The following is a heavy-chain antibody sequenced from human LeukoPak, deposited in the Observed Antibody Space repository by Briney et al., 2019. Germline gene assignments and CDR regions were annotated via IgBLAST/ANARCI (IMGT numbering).Heavy chain of an antibody. D-gene: IGHD3-3*01. CDR1: GFTFSSYS. CDR2: ISDTSSYI. CDR3: ARDGEYYDFWSGYSVLYYFDY. V-gene: IGHV3-21*01. J-gene: IGHJ4*02. Sequence: PGGSLRLSCAASGFTFSSYSMNWVRQAPGKGLEWVSSISDTSSYIYYADSMKGRFTISRDNSKNTLYLQMNSLRAEDTAVYYCARDGEYYDFWSGYSVLYYFDYWGQGTLVTVSS.